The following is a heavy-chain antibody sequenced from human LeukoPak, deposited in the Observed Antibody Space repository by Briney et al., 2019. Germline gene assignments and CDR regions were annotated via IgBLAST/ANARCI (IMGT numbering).Heavy chain of an antibody. J-gene: IGHJ6*02. V-gene: IGHV4-30-2*01. CDR1: GGSISSGGYY. D-gene: IGHD1-26*01. Sequence: SETLSLTCTVSGGSISSGGYYWSWIRQPPGKGLEWIGYIYHSGSTYYNPSLKSRVTISVDTSKNQFSLKLSSVTAADTAVYYCARATEGATPYYYYGMDVWGQGTTVTVSS. CDR3: ARATEGATPYYYYGMDV. CDR2: IYHSGST.